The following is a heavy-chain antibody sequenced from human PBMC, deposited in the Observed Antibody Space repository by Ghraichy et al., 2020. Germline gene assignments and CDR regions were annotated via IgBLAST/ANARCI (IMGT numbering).Heavy chain of an antibody. CDR3: ASRVVVTAIGAFDI. CDR2: IRLGDSDT. CDR1: GYTFTSRW. J-gene: IGHJ3*02. Sequence: GESLNISCTGSGYTFTSRWIGWVRQIPGKGLEWMAIIRLGDSDTRYSPSFQGQVTISADKSINTAYLQWSSLKASDTAMYYCASRVVVTAIGAFDIWGQGTMVTGSS. D-gene: IGHD2-21*02. V-gene: IGHV5-51*01.